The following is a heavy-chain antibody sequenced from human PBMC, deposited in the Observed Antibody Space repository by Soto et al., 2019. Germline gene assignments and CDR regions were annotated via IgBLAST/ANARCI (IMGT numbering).Heavy chain of an antibody. CDR3: ARGTELLMAYGCSGDY. V-gene: IGHV1-69*01. Sequence: VQLVQSGAEVKKPGSSVKVSCTASGGPFSSYAISWVRQAPGHGLEWMGGSIPIFGTANYAQQFQGRVPITADEPTSTADMELSSMRSDDTAVYYCARGTELLMAYGCSGDYWGQGTLVT. J-gene: IGHJ4*02. CDR2: SIPIFGTA. CDR1: GGPFSSYA. D-gene: IGHD1-7*01.